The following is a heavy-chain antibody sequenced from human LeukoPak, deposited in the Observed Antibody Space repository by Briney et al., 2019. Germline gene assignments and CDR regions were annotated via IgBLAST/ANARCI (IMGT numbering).Heavy chain of an antibody. CDR1: GFTFSSYA. J-gene: IGHJ4*02. V-gene: IGHV3-23*01. D-gene: IGHD6-6*01. CDR2: IGGSGSTT. Sequence: PGGSLRLSCAASGFTFSSYAMSWVRQAPGKGLEWVSAIGGSGSTTYYADFVKGRFTISRDNSKNTLYLQMNSLRAEDTAVYFCTKAPGNIATRAVDYWGQGTLVTVSS. CDR3: TKAPGNIATRAVDY.